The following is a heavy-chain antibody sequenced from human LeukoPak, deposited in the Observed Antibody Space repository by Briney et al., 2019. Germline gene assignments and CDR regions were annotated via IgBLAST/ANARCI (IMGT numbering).Heavy chain of an antibody. CDR3: ARGLRFLEWLYFAWFDP. V-gene: IGHV4-59*01. CDR2: IRYSGRT. CDR1: DDSISRDF. J-gene: IGHJ5*02. Sequence: SETLSLTCTASDDSISRDFWTWIRQPPGKGLEWIGYIRYSGRTEYNPSLKSRVTISIQTSKNQFSLKLTSVTAADTAVYYCARGLRFLEWLYFAWFDPWGQGTLVTVSS. D-gene: IGHD3-3*01.